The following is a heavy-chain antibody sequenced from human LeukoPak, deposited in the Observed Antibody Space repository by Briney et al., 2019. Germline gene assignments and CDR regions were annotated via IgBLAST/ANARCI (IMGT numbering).Heavy chain of an antibody. V-gene: IGHV3-7*04. D-gene: IGHD6-19*01. J-gene: IGHJ4*02. CDR2: IKEDGSDK. CDR1: GFTFSSYW. CDR3: ARVRAVAGAFDY. Sequence: PGGSLRLSCAASGFTFSSYWMSWVRQAPGQGLEWVANIKEDGSDKYYVDSVKGRFTISRDNAKNSLYLQMNSLRAEDTAVYYCARVRAVAGAFDYWGQGTLVTVSS.